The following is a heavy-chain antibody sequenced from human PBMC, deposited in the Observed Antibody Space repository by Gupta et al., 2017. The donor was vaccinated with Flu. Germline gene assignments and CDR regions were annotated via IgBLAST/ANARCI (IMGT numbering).Heavy chain of an antibody. CDR3: AKAAVPGYYYDSSGYSNWFDP. D-gene: IGHD3-22*01. Sequence: QVQLVESGGGVVQPGRSLRLSCAASGFTFRSYGMHWVRQAPGKGLEWVAVISYDGSNKYYADSVKGRFTISRDNSKNTLYLQMNSLRAEDTAVYYCAKAAVPGYYYDSSGYSNWFDPWGQGTLVTVSS. CDR1: GFTFRSYG. CDR2: ISYDGSNK. J-gene: IGHJ5*02. V-gene: IGHV3-30*18.